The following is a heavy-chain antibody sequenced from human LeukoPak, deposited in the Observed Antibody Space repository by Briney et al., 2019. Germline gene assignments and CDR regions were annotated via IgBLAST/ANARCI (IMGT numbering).Heavy chain of an antibody. J-gene: IGHJ4*02. CDR2: IYYSGST. D-gene: IGHD4-17*01. CDR1: GGSISSGGYY. V-gene: IGHV4-31*03. Sequence: SETLPLTCTVSGGSISSGGYYWSWIRQHPGKGLEWIGYIYYSGSTYYNPSLKSRVTISVDTSKNQFSLKLSSVTAADAAVYYCARAGRFTVTARDWGQGTLVTVSS. CDR3: ARAGRFTVTARD.